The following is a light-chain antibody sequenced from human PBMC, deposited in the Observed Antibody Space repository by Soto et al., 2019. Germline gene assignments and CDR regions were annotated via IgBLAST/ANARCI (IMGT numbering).Light chain of an antibody. CDR2: DAS. CDR1: QSIGDW. J-gene: IGKJ1*01. V-gene: IGKV1-5*01. Sequence: DMQMTQSPSTLSASVGARVTITCRASQSIGDWLAWYQQKPGKAPKLLIYDASILLSGVPSRFSGSGSGTEFTLTISSLQPDDLATYYWQQYSRSSWTFGQGTKV. CDR3: QQYSRSSWT.